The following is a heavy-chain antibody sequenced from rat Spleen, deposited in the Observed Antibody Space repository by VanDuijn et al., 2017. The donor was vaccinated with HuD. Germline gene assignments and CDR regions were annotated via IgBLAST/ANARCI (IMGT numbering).Heavy chain of an antibody. J-gene: IGHJ3*01. CDR2: LDLDGTTT. V-gene: IGHV5-35*01. Sequence: EVQLVESGGGLVQPGRSLKLSCAASGFTFNNYWMTWIRQAPGKGLEWVASLDLDGTTTYYPDTVKGRFVISNDIAKNVGYLHMNNLRSEDTAVYYCTSGGVTTRLNWFAYWGQGTLVTVSS. CDR1: GFTFNNYW. D-gene: IGHD1-10*01. CDR3: TSGGVTTRLNWFAY.